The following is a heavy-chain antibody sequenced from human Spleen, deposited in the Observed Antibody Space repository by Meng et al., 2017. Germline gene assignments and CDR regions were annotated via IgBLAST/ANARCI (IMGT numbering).Heavy chain of an antibody. J-gene: IGHJ5*02. D-gene: IGHD6-19*01. Sequence: HGQLQESGPGLVEPSETLSLTCTVSSGSISRSYWSWIRQPPGKGLEWIGYISYGGSTKYNLSLKSRVTISLDTSKNQFSLKLDSVTAADTAVYYCARQWLENWFDPWGPGTVVTVSS. CDR3: ARQWLENWFDP. CDR2: ISYGGST. CDR1: SGSISRSY. V-gene: IGHV4-59*01.